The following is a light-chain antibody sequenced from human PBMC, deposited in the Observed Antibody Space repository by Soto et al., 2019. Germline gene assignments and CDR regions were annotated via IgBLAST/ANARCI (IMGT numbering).Light chain of an antibody. Sequence: QSALTQPASISGSPGQSITISCTGTGSAVGTYNLVSLYQQHPGKAPKLMIFEVTNRPSGVSHRFSGSKYGNTASLTISGLQAEDEADYYFSSYTSSSTCVVVGGRTKLTVL. CDR1: GSAVGTYNL. CDR3: SSYTSSSTCVV. J-gene: IGLJ2*01. CDR2: EVT. V-gene: IGLV2-14*02.